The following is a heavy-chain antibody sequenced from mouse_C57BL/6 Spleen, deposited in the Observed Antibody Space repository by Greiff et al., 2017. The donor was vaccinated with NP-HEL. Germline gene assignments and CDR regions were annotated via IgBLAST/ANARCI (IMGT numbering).Heavy chain of an antibody. D-gene: IGHD2-4*01. CDR2: INYDGSST. CDR1: GFTFSDYY. J-gene: IGHJ2*01. Sequence: EVKVVESEGGLVQPGSSMKLSCTASGFTFSDYYMAWVRQVPEKGLEWVANINYDGSSTYYLDSLKSRFIISRDNAKNILYLQMISLKSEDTATYYCARGYYYDYDGTLDYWGQGTTLTVSS. CDR3: ARGYYYDYDGTLDY. V-gene: IGHV5-16*01.